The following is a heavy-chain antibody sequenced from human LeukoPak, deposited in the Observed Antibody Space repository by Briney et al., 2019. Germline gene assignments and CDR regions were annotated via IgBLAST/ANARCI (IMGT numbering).Heavy chain of an antibody. J-gene: IGHJ4*02. CDR1: GFTFSSYW. D-gene: IGHD2-21*02. CDR2: INSDGSST. CDR3: ARDMYCGGDCYSAFDY. Sequence: GGSLRLSCAASGFTFSSYWMHWVRQAPGKGLVWVSRINSDGSSTSYADSVKGRFTISRDNAKNSLYLQMNSLRAEDTAVYYCARDMYCGGDCYSAFDYWGQGNLVTVSS. V-gene: IGHV3-74*01.